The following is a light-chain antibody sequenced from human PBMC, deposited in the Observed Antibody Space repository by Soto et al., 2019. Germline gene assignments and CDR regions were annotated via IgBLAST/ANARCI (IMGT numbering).Light chain of an antibody. CDR1: SGHSSYA. CDR3: QTWVTGIQV. Sequence: QSVLTQLPSASASLGASVKLTCTLSSGHSSYAIAWHQQRPEKGPRYLMKLNSDGSHSKGDGIPDRFSGSSSGAERYLTISSLQSEDEADYYCQTWVTGIQVFGGGTKLTVL. CDR2: LNSDGSH. V-gene: IGLV4-69*01. J-gene: IGLJ2*01.